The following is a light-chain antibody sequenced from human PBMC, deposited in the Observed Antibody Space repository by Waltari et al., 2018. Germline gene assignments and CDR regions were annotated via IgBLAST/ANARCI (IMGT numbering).Light chain of an antibody. CDR2: SAS. CDR3: QQGNSFPPT. V-gene: IGKV1-12*01. Sequence: DIQMTQSPSSVSASVGERVTITCRASQDISSWLAWYQQKPGKAPKLLIYSASALQSGVPSTISGSGSGTDFTLIINSLQPEDFATYYCQQGNSFPPTFGQGTKVEIK. J-gene: IGKJ1*01. CDR1: QDISSW.